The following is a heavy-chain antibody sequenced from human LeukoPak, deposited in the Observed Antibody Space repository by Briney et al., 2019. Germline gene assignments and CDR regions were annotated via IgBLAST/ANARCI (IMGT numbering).Heavy chain of an antibody. Sequence: GGSLRLSCAASGFTFDDYAMHWVRQAPGKGLEWVSGISWNSGSIGYADSVKGRFTISRDNAKHSLYLQMNSLRAEDMALYYCAKDISSSWYENAFDIWGQGTMVTVSS. V-gene: IGHV3-9*03. CDR2: ISWNSGSI. CDR1: GFTFDDYA. J-gene: IGHJ3*02. D-gene: IGHD6-13*01. CDR3: AKDISSSWYENAFDI.